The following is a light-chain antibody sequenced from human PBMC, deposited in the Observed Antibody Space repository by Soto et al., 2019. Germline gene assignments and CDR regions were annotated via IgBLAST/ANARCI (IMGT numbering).Light chain of an antibody. J-gene: IGKJ5*01. V-gene: IGKV2D-29*02. CDR1: RSLLSSGGETY. CDR3: MQSTQLPLT. Sequence: DSVMSQTPLSLSVTPGQPASISCRSSRSLLSSGGETYLFWYLQRPGQSPQLLIYEVSNRISAVPDRFSGSGSGTDFTLKISRVEAEDAGVYYCMQSTQLPLTFGQGTRLEIK. CDR2: EVS.